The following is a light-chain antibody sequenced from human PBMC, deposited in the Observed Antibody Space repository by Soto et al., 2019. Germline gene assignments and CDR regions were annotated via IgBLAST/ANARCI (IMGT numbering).Light chain of an antibody. Sequence: DIVMTQSPDSLAVSLGERATINCKSSQSLLYSSNNENYLAWYQQKPGQPPKLLIYWASTRESGVPDRFSGSGSGTEFTLTISSLQAEDVAVHYCQQYYSTWGFTFGPWTKVEIK. CDR3: QQYYSTWGFT. J-gene: IGKJ3*01. CDR1: QSLLYSSNNENY. CDR2: WAS. V-gene: IGKV4-1*01.